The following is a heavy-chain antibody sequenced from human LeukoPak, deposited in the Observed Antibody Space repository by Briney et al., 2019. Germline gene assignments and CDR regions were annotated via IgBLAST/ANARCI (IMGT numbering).Heavy chain of an antibody. D-gene: IGHD1-26*01. J-gene: IGHJ4*02. CDR1: GGSISSSSYY. Sequence: PSETLSLTCTVSGGSISSSSYYWGWIRQPPGKGLEWIGSIYYSGSTYYNPSLKSRVTISVDTSKNQFSLKLSSVTAADTAVYYCARAPVSGSFPDYWGQGTLVTVSS. V-gene: IGHV4-39*07. CDR2: IYYSGST. CDR3: ARAPVSGSFPDY.